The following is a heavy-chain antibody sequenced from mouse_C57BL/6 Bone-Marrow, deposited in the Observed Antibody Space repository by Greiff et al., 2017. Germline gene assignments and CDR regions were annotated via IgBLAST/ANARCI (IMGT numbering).Heavy chain of an antibody. CDR3: AILYDGYLRFWFAY. V-gene: IGHV1-74*01. D-gene: IGHD2-3*01. CDR2: IHPSDSDT. Sequence: QVQLQQPGAELVKPGASVKVSCKASGYTFTSYWMHWVKQRPGQGLEWIGSIHPSDSDTNYNQKFKGKATLTVNKSSSTAYMQLSSLTSEYSAVYYCAILYDGYLRFWFAYWGQGTLVTVSA. J-gene: IGHJ3*01. CDR1: GYTFTSYW.